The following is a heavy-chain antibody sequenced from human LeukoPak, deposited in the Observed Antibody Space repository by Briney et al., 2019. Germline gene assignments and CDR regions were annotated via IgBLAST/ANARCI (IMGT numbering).Heavy chain of an antibody. CDR1: GYSFSSFW. Sequence: GESLKISCKGSGYSFSSFWIGWVRQMPGKGLEWMGIIYPADSDTRYSPSFQGQVTISADKSIFTAYLQWSSLKTEDTAIYYCTRDLGIYGDSIFDYWGQGTLVTVSS. CDR3: TRDLGIYGDSIFDY. V-gene: IGHV5-51*01. CDR2: IYPADSDT. D-gene: IGHD4-17*01. J-gene: IGHJ4*02.